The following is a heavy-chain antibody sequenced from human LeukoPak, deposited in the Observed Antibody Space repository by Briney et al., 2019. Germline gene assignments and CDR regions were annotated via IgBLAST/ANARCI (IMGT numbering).Heavy chain of an antibody. J-gene: IGHJ4*02. CDR3: ARDGSVTYYYDGSGYYD. Sequence: GGSLRLSCAASGFTFSSYAMHWVRQAPGKGLEWVAVISYDGSNKYYADSVKGRFTISRDNSKNTLYLQMNSLRAEDTAVYYCARDGSVTYYYDGSGYYDWGQGTLVTVSS. CDR1: GFTFSSYA. CDR2: ISYDGSNK. V-gene: IGHV3-30*04. D-gene: IGHD3-22*01.